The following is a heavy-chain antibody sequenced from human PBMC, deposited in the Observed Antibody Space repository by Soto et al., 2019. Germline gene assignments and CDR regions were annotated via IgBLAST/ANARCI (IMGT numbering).Heavy chain of an antibody. CDR3: AHTPSSGSFLDYFDY. J-gene: IGHJ4*02. D-gene: IGHD6-19*01. Sequence: QITLKESGPPLVKPTQTLTLTCTFSGFSLSTSGVGVGWIRQPPGKALEWLALIYWDEDKRYSASLKSRLTITKDTSRNQVVLTMTNMDPVDTATYYCAHTPSSGSFLDYFDYWGQGTLVTVSS. V-gene: IGHV2-5*02. CDR1: GFSLSTSGVG. CDR2: IYWDEDK.